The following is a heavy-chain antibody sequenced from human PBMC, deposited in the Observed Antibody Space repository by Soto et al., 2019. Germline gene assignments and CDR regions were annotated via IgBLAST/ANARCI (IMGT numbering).Heavy chain of an antibody. V-gene: IGHV4-4*02. CDR3: ASARATIAAAAIFDC. D-gene: IGHD6-13*01. CDR1: GGSISTSNW. CDR2: VYRTGST. J-gene: IGHJ4*02. Sequence: QVQLQESGPGLVKPSGTLSLTCAVSGGSISTSNWWSWVRQPPGKGLEWIGEVYRTGSTNYNPSLESRLTISVDKSKNQFSLKLTSVTAADTAVYSCASARATIAAAAIFDCWGQGTLVTVSS.